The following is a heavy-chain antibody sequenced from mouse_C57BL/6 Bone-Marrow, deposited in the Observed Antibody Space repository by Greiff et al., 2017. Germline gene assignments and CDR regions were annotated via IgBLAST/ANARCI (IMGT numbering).Heavy chain of an antibody. D-gene: IGHD2-3*01. CDR2: IDPSDSYT. Sequence: QVQLQQPGAELVMPGASVKLSCKASGYTFTSYWMHWVKQRPGQGLEWIGEIDPSDSYTNYNQKFKGKYTLTVDKSSSTAYMQLSSLTSEDSAVYYCARRDGYYGAWFAYWGQGTLVTVSA. J-gene: IGHJ3*01. CDR3: ARRDGYYGAWFAY. CDR1: GYTFTSYW. V-gene: IGHV1-69*01.